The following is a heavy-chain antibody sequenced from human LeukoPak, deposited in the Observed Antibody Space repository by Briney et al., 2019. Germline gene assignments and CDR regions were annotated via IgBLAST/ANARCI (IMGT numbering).Heavy chain of an antibody. CDR2: ISWNSGSI. CDR1: GFTFDDYA. J-gene: IGHJ2*01. D-gene: IGHD3-3*01. V-gene: IGHV3-9*01. Sequence: PGGSLRLSCAASGFTFDDYAMHWVRQAPGKGLEWVSGISWNSGSIGYADSVKGRFTISRDNAKNSLYLQMNSLRAEDTALYYCAKVGAVLRFLEWLSEYDRYFDLWGRGTLVTVSS. CDR3: AKVGAVLRFLEWLSEYDRYFDL.